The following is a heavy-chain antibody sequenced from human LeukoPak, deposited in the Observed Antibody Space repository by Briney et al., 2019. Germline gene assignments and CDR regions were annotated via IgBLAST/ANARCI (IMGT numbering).Heavy chain of an antibody. CDR3: ARTSQTFDY. V-gene: IGHV3-74*01. CDR2: INTDGRTT. J-gene: IGHJ4*02. CDR1: GFTFSTYW. Sequence: PGGSLRLSCAASGFTFSTYWMHWVRQAPGKGLVWVSHINTDGRTTNYADSVKGRFTISRDNSKNTLYLQMNSLRPEDTAVYYCARTSQTFDYWGQGTLVTVSS.